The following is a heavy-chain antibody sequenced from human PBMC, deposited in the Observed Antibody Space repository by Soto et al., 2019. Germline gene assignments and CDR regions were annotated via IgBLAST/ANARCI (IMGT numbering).Heavy chain of an antibody. CDR2: IYTGGST. V-gene: IGHV3-66*01. D-gene: IGHD2-8*01. CDR1: GFTVSTNY. CDR3: AKYAPLQC. J-gene: IGHJ4*02. Sequence: EVQLLESGGGLVQPGRSLRLSCAASGFTVSTNYMSWVRQAPGKGLAWVSVIYTGGSTYYADSVNGRFTISRDNSKNALYLQMNSLGAEEYGVYYCAKYAPLQCWGQGTQVTV.